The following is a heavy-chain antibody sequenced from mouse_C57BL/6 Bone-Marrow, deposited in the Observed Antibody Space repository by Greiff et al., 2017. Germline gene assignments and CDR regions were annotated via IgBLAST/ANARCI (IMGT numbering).Heavy chain of an antibody. D-gene: IGHD2-10*01. J-gene: IGHJ4*01. CDR3: ARWAPYYCIYPYAMDY. CDR2: IYPGSGST. Sequence: QVQLKQPGAELVKPGASVKMSCKASGYTFTSYWITWVKQRPGKGLEWIGDIYPGSGSTNYNEKSKSKATLTVDTSSSTAYMQLSSLTSEDSAVYSCARWAPYYCIYPYAMDYWGQGTSVTVSS. CDR1: GYTFTSYW. V-gene: IGHV1-55*01.